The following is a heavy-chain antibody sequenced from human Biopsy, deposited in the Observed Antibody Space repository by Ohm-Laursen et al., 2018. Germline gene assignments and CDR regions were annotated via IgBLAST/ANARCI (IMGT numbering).Heavy chain of an antibody. Sequence: SSVKVSCKTSGGTFSDYAISWLRQAPGQGLEWMGGIIPLFGTTNYAQKFQGRATITADKSTGTAYMDLSSLRSEDTAVYYCARDTKWLASGPIDYWGRGALVTVSS. V-gene: IGHV1-69*06. D-gene: IGHD3-22*01. J-gene: IGHJ4*02. CDR2: IIPLFGTT. CDR1: GGTFSDYA. CDR3: ARDTKWLASGPIDY.